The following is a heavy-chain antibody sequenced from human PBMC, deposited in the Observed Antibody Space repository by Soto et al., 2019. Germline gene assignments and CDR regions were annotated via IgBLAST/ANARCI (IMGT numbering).Heavy chain of an antibody. CDR1: GFTFDDYA. CDR2: ISWNSGSI. CDR3: AKDRKYCSSTSCYADYYYYMDV. J-gene: IGHJ6*03. Sequence: EVQLVESGGGLVQPGRSLRLSCAASGFTFDDYAMHWVLQAPGKGLEWVSGISWNSGSIGYADSVKGRFTISRDNAKNSLYLQMNSLRAEDTALYYCAKDRKYCSSTSCYADYYYYMDVWGKGTTVTVSS. V-gene: IGHV3-9*01. D-gene: IGHD2-2*01.